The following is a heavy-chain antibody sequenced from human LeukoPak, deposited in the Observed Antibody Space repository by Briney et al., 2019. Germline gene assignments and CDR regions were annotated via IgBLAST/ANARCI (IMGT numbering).Heavy chain of an antibody. Sequence: GESLKISCKGSGYSFTSYWIGWVRQMPGKGLEWMGIIYPGDSDTRYSPSFQGRVTISADKSISTAYLQWSSLKASDTAMYYCARLYSGSYSSRWFDPWGQGTLVTVSS. V-gene: IGHV5-51*01. CDR2: IYPGDSDT. D-gene: IGHD1-26*01. J-gene: IGHJ5*02. CDR1: GYSFTSYW. CDR3: ARLYSGSYSSRWFDP.